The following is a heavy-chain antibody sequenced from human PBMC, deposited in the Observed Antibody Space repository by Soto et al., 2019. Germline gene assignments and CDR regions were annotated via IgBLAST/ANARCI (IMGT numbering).Heavy chain of an antibody. D-gene: IGHD2-21*01. CDR2: IYSSGST. V-gene: IGHV4-39*01. Sequence: KPSETLSLTCTVSGDSISGTSFYWGWIRQSSGKGLEWIASIYSSGSTFYNLSLKSRLSLSVDTSKNQFSLRLQSVTAADTAVYHCVRHRSSREIPFDNWGQGTLVTVSS. CDR3: VRHRSSREIPFDN. J-gene: IGHJ4*02. CDR1: GDSISGTSFY.